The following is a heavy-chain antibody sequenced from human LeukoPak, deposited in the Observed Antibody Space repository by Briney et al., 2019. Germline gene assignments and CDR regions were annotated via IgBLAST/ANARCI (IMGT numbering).Heavy chain of an antibody. CDR3: VRRNYYFDY. V-gene: IGHV4-39*01. CDR2: IYYSGST. J-gene: IGHJ4*02. Sequence: SETLSLTCTVSGDSISDSSSYWGWIRQPPGKGLEWVASIYYSGSTYYNPSLKSRVSISVDTSKNQFSLKLSSVTAADTAVYYCVRRNYYFDYWGQGTLVTVSS. CDR1: GDSISDSSSY.